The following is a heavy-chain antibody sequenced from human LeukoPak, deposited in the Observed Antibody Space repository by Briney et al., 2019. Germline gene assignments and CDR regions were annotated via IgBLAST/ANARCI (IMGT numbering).Heavy chain of an antibody. CDR3: ARGPESYGDYGDWYFDL. Sequence: GGSLRLSCAASGFTFSSYAMHWVRQAPGKGLEYVSAISSNGGSTYYANSVKGRFTISIDNSKNTLYLQMGSLRAEDMAVYYCARGPESYGDYGDWYFDLWGRGTLVTVSS. V-gene: IGHV3-64*01. D-gene: IGHD4-17*01. CDR2: ISSNGGST. J-gene: IGHJ2*01. CDR1: GFTFSSYA.